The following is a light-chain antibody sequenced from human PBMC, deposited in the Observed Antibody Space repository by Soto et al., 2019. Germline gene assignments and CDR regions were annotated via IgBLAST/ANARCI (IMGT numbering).Light chain of an antibody. Sequence: RVMTQSPATLSVSPGERVTLSCRASQSVSTRLAWYQHKPGQSPRLLISGATTGATGIPPRFSASGSGTDFTLTVNSLQSEDIAVYYCQQYHNWPVTFGGGTKVDIK. V-gene: IGKV3-15*01. J-gene: IGKJ4*01. CDR3: QQYHNWPVT. CDR1: QSVSTR. CDR2: GAT.